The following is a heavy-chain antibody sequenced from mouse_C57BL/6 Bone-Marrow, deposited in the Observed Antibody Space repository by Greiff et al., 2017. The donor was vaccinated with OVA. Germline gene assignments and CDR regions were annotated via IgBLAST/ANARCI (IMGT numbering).Heavy chain of an antibody. CDR1: GYTFTSYW. CDR2: IDPSDSYT. J-gene: IGHJ3*01. D-gene: IGHD2-4*01. V-gene: IGHV1-59*01. CDR3: ARGLRLFAY. Sequence: QVQPQQPGAELVRPGTSVKLSCKASGYTFTSYWMHWVKQRPGQGLEWIGVIDPSDSYTNYNQKFKGKATLTVDTSSSTAYMQLSSLTSEDSAVYYCARGLRLFAYWGQGTLVTVSA.